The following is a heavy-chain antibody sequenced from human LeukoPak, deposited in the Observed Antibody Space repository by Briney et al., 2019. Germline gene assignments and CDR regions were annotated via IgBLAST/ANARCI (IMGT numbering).Heavy chain of an antibody. V-gene: IGHV4-59*01. CDR3: AREVLWFGDFYYMDV. CDR1: GGSISSYY. D-gene: IGHD3-10*01. Sequence: PSETLSLTCTVSGGSISSYYWSWIRQPPGKGLEWIGYIYYSGSTNYNPSLKSRVTISVDTSKNQFSLKLSSVTAADTAVYYCAREVLWFGDFYYMDVWGKGTTVTISS. J-gene: IGHJ6*03. CDR2: IYYSGST.